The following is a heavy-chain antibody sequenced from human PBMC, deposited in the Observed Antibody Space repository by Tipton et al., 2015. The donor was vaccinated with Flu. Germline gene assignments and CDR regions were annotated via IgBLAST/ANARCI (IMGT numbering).Heavy chain of an antibody. CDR2: IWYDGGDT. CDR3: ARVSNLGVAAADS. Sequence: SGFTFNTYAMHWVRQAPGKGLEWVAIIWYDGGDTYYGDSVKGRFTISRDNSKNTLYLQMDNVRAEDTAVYFCARVSNLGVAAADSWGQGTLVSVSS. J-gene: IGHJ4*02. V-gene: IGHV3-33*01. CDR1: GFTFNTYA. D-gene: IGHD6-13*01.